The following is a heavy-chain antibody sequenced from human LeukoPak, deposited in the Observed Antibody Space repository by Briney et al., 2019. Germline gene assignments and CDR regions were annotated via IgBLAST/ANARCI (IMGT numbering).Heavy chain of an antibody. CDR2: ISSSSYII. Sequence: GGSLRLSCAASGFTFSKHSLNWVRQAPGKGLEWLSYISSSSYIIYYADSVKGRFTISRDNAKNSLYLQMNSLRDDDTAVYYCARDILSGELGYWGQGTLVTVSS. V-gene: IGHV3-48*02. D-gene: IGHD3-9*01. J-gene: IGHJ4*02. CDR3: ARDILSGELGY. CDR1: GFTFSKHS.